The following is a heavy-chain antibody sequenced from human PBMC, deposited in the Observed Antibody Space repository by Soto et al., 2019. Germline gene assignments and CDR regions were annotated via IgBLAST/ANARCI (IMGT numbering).Heavy chain of an antibody. CDR3: TTDPHVLRYFDWFPGDY. D-gene: IGHD3-9*01. Sequence: QVQLVQSGAEVKKPGSSVKVSCKASGGTFSSYAISWVRQAPGQGLEWMGGIIPIFGTANYAQKFQGRVTITADESTSTAYMELSSLRSEDTAVYYCTTDPHVLRYFDWFPGDYWGQGTLVTVSS. CDR2: IIPIFGTA. V-gene: IGHV1-69*01. J-gene: IGHJ4*02. CDR1: GGTFSSYA.